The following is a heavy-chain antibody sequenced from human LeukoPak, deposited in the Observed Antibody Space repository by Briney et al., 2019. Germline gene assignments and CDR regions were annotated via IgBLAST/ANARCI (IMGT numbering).Heavy chain of an antibody. D-gene: IGHD2-21*01. V-gene: IGHV3-7*01. J-gene: IGHJ4*02. Sequence: GGSLRLSCAASGFTFSSYWMSWVRQAPGTGLEWVANIKQDGSEKHYVDSVKGRFTIYRDNAKNSLYLQMNSLRAEDTALYYCAREQSYSEEIVVVNPPFDYWGQGSLVTVSS. CDR3: AREQSYSEEIVVVNPPFDY. CDR2: IKQDGSEK. CDR1: GFTFSSYW.